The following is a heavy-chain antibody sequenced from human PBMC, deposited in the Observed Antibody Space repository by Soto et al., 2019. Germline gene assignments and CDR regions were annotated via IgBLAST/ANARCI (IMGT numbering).Heavy chain of an antibody. J-gene: IGHJ6*02. CDR1: RYIFTNYG. CDR2: ITTYKGNT. CDR3: ARATNVYVIYF. Sequence: QVQLVQSGVEVREPGASVKVSCKAVRYIFTNYGVSCVRQAPGQGLEWMGWITTYKGNTEYAQKFQGRVTMTTGDSTSTAYMELGSLRSDDTDIYYCARATNVYVIYFWGPGTTVSVFS. D-gene: IGHD1-26*01. V-gene: IGHV1-18*01.